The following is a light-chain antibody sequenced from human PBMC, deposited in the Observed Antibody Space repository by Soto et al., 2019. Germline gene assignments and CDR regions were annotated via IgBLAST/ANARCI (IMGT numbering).Light chain of an antibody. CDR3: QHYRSSWT. CDR1: QSVSSSF. Sequence: EIVLTQSPGTLSLSPGERATLSCRASQSVSSSFLAWYQQKPGQPPRLLIYGTSSRATGIPERFSGSGSGTDFTLTINRLEPEDFAVYYCQHYRSSWTFGRGTKVEVK. J-gene: IGKJ1*01. CDR2: GTS. V-gene: IGKV3-20*01.